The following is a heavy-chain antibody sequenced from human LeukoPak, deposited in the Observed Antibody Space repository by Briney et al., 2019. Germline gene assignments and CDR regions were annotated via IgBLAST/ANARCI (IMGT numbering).Heavy chain of an antibody. CDR3: ARDAPGSHFDY. D-gene: IGHD1-26*01. CDR1: GFTFSSYS. CDR2: ITGTSTV. V-gene: IGHV3-48*04. Sequence: GGSLRLSCAASGFTFSSYSMNWVRQAPGKGLEWVPSITGTSTVHYADSVKGRFTISRDNAEKSLYLQMNSLRAEDTAVYYCARDAPGSHFDYWGQGTLVTVSS. J-gene: IGHJ4*02.